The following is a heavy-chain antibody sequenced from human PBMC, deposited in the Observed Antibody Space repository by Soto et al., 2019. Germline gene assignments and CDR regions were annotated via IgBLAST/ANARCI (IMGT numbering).Heavy chain of an antibody. V-gene: IGHV4-30-4*01. CDR1: GGSISSIDYF. Sequence: QVQLQESGPGLVKPSQTLSLTCSVSGGSISSIDYFWSWIRRPPGTGLEWIGFIYHTGTTYYNPSLRSRVTISIDTSKSQFSMKLNSVTAADTAVYYCARVMAAMQNWLDPWGQGTLVTVSP. J-gene: IGHJ5*02. D-gene: IGHD2-2*01. CDR3: ARVMAAMQNWLDP. CDR2: IYHTGTT.